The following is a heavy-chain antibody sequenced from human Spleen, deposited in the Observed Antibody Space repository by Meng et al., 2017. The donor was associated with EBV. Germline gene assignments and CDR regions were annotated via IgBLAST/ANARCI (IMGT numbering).Heavy chain of an antibody. Sequence: VHRVQAGAEVKKPGGSVNVSCKASGYTFTNYGISWVRQAPGQGLEWMGWISGYNGDTNYAQKFQGRVTMTTDTSTSTAYMELRSLRSDDTAVYYCAKYHGLDYWGQGTLVTVSS. CDR2: ISGYNGDT. CDR1: GYTFTNYG. D-gene: IGHD5-24*01. CDR3: AKYHGLDY. J-gene: IGHJ4*02. V-gene: IGHV1-18*01.